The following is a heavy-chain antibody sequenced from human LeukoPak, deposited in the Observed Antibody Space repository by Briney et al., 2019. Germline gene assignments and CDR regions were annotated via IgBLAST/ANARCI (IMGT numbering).Heavy chain of an antibody. D-gene: IGHD2-8*01. J-gene: IGHJ6*02. CDR3: ARDCTNGVCYGIYYYYSMDV. Sequence: SVKVSCKASGGTFSSYAISWVRQAPGQGLEWMGGIIPIFGTANYAQKFQGRVTITADESTSTAYMELSSLRSEDTAVYYCARDCTNGVCYGIYYYYSMDVWGQGTTVTVSS. CDR2: IIPIFGTA. CDR1: GGTFSSYA. V-gene: IGHV1-69*13.